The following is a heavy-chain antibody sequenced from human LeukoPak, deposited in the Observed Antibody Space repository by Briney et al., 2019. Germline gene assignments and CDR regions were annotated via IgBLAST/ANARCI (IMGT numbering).Heavy chain of an antibody. Sequence: SETLSLTCAVSGGSFSGYYWSWIRQPPGKGLEWIGEINDSGSVNHSPSLKSRVTISVDTSKNQFSLKLRSVTAADTAIYFCARYEEYSRSWDYWGRGTLVTVSS. J-gene: IGHJ4*02. D-gene: IGHD6-6*01. CDR2: INDSGSV. V-gene: IGHV4-34*01. CDR3: ARYEEYSRSWDY. CDR1: GGSFSGYY.